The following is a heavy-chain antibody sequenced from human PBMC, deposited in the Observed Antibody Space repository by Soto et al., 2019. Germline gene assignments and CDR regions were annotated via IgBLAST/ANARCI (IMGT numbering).Heavy chain of an antibody. CDR2: ISGSGGST. D-gene: IGHD2-15*01. CDR1: GFTFSSYA. Sequence: GGSLRLSCAASGFTFSSYAMSWVRQAPGKGLEWVSGISGSGGSTYYADSVKGRFTISRDNLKNRLYLEMNSLRAGDTAVYYCAKDPRYYVVVVVPTDYMDVWGKGTTVTVSS. V-gene: IGHV3-23*01. J-gene: IGHJ6*03. CDR3: AKDPRYYVVVVVPTDYMDV.